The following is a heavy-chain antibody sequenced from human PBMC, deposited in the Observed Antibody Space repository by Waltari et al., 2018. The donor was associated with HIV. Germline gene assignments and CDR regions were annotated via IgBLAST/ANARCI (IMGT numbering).Heavy chain of an antibody. CDR2: INRDGSST. CDR3: ARDPLDGAYYFDY. Sequence: EVQLVESGGGLVQPGGSLRLSCAASGFTFSSYWMHWVRQAPGKGLVWVSLINRDGSSTSYADSVKGRFTISRDNAKNTLYLQMNSLRAEDTAVYYCARDPLDGAYYFDYWGQGTLVTVSS. D-gene: IGHD1-1*01. J-gene: IGHJ4*02. V-gene: IGHV3-74*01. CDR1: GFTFSSYW.